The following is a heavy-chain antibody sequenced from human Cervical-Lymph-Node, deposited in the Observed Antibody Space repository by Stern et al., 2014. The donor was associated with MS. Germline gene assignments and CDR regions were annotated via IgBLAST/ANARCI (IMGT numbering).Heavy chain of an antibody. CDR3: ARDLSYDNFGAYYWAPFY. J-gene: IGHJ4*02. V-gene: IGHV3-48*02. CDR1: GFTLRSYS. Sequence: EVQLVESGGGLVHPGGSLRLSCAASGFTLRSYSMNWVRQAPGKGLEWIAYMTTSSATAIFADSVKGRLTVSSDNARNSLFLHMNSLRDGDTAVYYCARDLSYDNFGAYYWAPFYWGQGALVTVAS. D-gene: IGHD3-3*01. CDR2: MTTSSATA.